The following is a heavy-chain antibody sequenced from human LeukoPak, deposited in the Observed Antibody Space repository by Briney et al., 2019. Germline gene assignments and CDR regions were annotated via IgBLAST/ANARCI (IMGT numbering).Heavy chain of an antibody. D-gene: IGHD5/OR15-5a*01. CDR2: IYNSGST. V-gene: IGHV4-59*01. J-gene: IGHJ6*03. CDR3: AREKDSIVSTARMDV. CDR1: GASISSYW. Sequence: SETLSLTCTVSGASISSYWWTWIRQPPGKVLEWLGYIYNSGSTRYNPSLKSRVTISVDTSKNQFSLNLTSVTAADTAVYYCAREKDSIVSTARMDVWGRGTTVTVSS.